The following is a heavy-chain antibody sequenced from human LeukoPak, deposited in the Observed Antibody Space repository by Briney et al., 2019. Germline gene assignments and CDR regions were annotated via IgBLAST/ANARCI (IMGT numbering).Heavy chain of an antibody. CDR3: ARDYGYCSGGSCYPNWFDP. CDR1: GYTLTELS. V-gene: IGHV1-24*01. CDR2: FDPEDGET. D-gene: IGHD2-15*01. Sequence: ASVKVSCKVSGYTLTELSMHWVRQAPGKGLEWMGGFDPEDGETIYAQKFQGRVTITADESTSTAYMELSSLRSEDTAVYYCARDYGYCSGGSCYPNWFDPWGQGTLVTVSS. J-gene: IGHJ5*02.